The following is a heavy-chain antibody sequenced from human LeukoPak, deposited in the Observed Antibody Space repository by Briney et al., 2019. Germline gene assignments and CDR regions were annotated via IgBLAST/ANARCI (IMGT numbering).Heavy chain of an antibody. D-gene: IGHD3-3*01. CDR2: MRNDGSQI. V-gene: IGHV3-30*02. J-gene: IGHJ3*02. Sequence: GGSLRLSCVASGFTFSNYDVHWVRQAPGKGLEWVASMRNDGSQIYHADSVKGRFTISRDNSKNTLYLQMNSLRVEDTAIYYCAKDIGRRIFGVAYDPFHIWGQGTMVTVSS. CDR3: AKDIGRRIFGVAYDPFHI. CDR1: GFTFSNYD.